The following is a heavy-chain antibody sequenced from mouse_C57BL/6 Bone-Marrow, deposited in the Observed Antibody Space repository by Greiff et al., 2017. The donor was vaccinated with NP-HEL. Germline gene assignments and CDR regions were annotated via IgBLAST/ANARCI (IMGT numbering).Heavy chain of an antibody. D-gene: IGHD1-1*01. Sequence: VQLQQSGAELVRPGASVTLSCKASGYTFTDYEMHWVKQTPVHGLEWIGAIDPETGGTAYNQKFKGKAILTADKSSSTAYMELRSLTSEDSAVYYGTRCDGSSHWYFDVWGTGTTVTVSS. CDR3: TRCDGSSHWYFDV. CDR1: GYTFTDYE. J-gene: IGHJ1*03. CDR2: IDPETGGT. V-gene: IGHV1-15*01.